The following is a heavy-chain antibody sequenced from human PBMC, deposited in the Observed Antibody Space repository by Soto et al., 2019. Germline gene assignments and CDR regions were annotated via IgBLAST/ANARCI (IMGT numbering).Heavy chain of an antibody. CDR2: APYNGGN. CDR1: GFTFRNYT. CDR3: VRGHTPGSGWHINT. D-gene: IGHD6-19*01. J-gene: IGHJ5*02. V-gene: IGHV3-30*09. Sequence: QVQLVESGGGVVQPGGSLRLSWAVPGFTFRNYTNHGVPQAPGKGLDWAAVAPYNGGNYYADSVKGRFVISRDNSKNTVYLQMSSLRPEDTAVYYCVRGHTPGSGWHINTWGQGTLVTVSS.